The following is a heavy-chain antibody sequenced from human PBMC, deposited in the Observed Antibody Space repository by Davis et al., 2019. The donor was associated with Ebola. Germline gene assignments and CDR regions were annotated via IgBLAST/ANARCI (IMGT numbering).Heavy chain of an antibody. Sequence: GESLKISCAASGFIFSSYVMSWVRQAPGKGLEWVSTFGVGADTYYADSVKGRFAISRDNFKNTLYLQMNSLRVEDTAIYYCVKDTSNIWFDIWGQGTMVTVSS. D-gene: IGHD1-26*01. V-gene: IGHV3-23*01. CDR1: GFIFSSYV. CDR3: VKDTSNIWFDI. CDR2: FGVGADT. J-gene: IGHJ3*02.